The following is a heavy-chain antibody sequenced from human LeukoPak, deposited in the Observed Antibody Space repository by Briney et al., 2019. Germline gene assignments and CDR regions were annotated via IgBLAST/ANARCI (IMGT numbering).Heavy chain of an antibody. CDR3: ARAGPSSSWHQFDY. V-gene: IGHV3-66*01. J-gene: IGHJ4*02. D-gene: IGHD6-13*01. Sequence: SGGSLRLSCAASGFTVSRNYMSWVRQAPGKGLEWVSVIYSGGRSYYADSVKGRFTISRDNSKNTLYLQMNSLRVEDTAVYYCARAGPSSSWHQFDYWGQGTLVTVSS. CDR1: GFTVSRNY. CDR2: IYSGGRS.